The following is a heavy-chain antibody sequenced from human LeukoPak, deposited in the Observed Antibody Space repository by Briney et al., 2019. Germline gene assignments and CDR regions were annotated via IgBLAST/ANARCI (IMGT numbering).Heavy chain of an antibody. CDR2: INSDGSST. D-gene: IGHD6-19*01. CDR3: VSGLIPVAGTSGNY. CDR1: GFTFSNYW. Sequence: GGSLRLSCAASGFTFSNYWMNWVRQGPGKGLVWVSRINSDGSSTSYGDSVKGRFTISRDNAKNTLYLQMSSLRAEDTAVYYCVSGLIPVAGTSGNYWGPGALVTVSS. J-gene: IGHJ4*02. V-gene: IGHV3-74*01.